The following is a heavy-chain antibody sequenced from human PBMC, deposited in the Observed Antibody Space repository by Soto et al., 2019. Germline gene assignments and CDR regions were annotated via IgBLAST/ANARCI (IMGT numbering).Heavy chain of an antibody. CDR1: GGTFSSYA. Sequence: QVQLVQSGAEVKKPGSSVKVSCKASGGTFSSYAISWVRQAPGQGLEWMGGIIPIFGTANYAQKFQGRVTITADESTSKAYMELSSLRSEDTAVYYCARRSTMIVEGGSDAFDIWGQGTMVTVSS. V-gene: IGHV1-69*01. CDR2: IIPIFGTA. D-gene: IGHD3-22*01. CDR3: ARRSTMIVEGGSDAFDI. J-gene: IGHJ3*02.